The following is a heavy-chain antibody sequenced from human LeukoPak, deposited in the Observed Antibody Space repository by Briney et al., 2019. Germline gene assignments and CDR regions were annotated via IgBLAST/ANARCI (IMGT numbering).Heavy chain of an antibody. CDR3: AVRSLYSGYGSGAFDI. J-gene: IGHJ3*02. CDR1: GYTFTSYA. CDR2: INAGNGNT. D-gene: IGHD5-12*01. V-gene: IGHV1-3*01. Sequence: ASVKVSCKASGYTFTSYAMHWVRQAPGQRLEWMGWINAGNGNTKYSQKFQGRVTITRDTSASTAYMELSSLGSEDTAVYYCAVRSLYSGYGSGAFDIWGQGTMVTVSS.